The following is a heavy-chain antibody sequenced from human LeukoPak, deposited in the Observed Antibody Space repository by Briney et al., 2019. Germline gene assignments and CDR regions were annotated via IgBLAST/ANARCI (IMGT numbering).Heavy chain of an antibody. V-gene: IGHV1-2*02. CDR2: INPNSGGT. Sequence: ASVKVSCKASGYTCTGYYMHWVRQAPGQGLEWMGWINPNSGGTNYAQKFQGRVTMTRDTSISTAYMEVSRLRSDDTAVYYCARPSIVLMVYAVNDAFDIWGQGTMVTVSS. CDR1: GYTCTGYY. J-gene: IGHJ3*02. D-gene: IGHD2-8*01. CDR3: ARPSIVLMVYAVNDAFDI.